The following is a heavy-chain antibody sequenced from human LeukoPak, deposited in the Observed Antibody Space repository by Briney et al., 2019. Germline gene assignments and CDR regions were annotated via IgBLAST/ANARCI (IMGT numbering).Heavy chain of an antibody. CDR3: AIVGEVDIVATTIEDY. Sequence: SQTLSLTCTVSGGSISSGSYYWSWIRQPAGKGLEWIGRIYTSGSTNYNPSLKSRVTISVDTSKNQFSLKLSSVTAADTAVYYCAIVGEVDIVATTIEDYWGQGTLVTVSS. CDR2: IYTSGST. J-gene: IGHJ4*02. D-gene: IGHD5-12*01. V-gene: IGHV4-61*02. CDR1: GGSISSGSYY.